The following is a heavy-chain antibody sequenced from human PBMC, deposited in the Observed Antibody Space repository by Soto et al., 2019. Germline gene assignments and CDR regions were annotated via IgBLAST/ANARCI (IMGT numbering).Heavy chain of an antibody. CDR2: ISGSGGST. J-gene: IGHJ4*02. V-gene: IGHV3-23*01. D-gene: IGHD3-10*01. CDR3: AKVRPGSYLGGVYFDY. CDR1: GFTFSSYA. Sequence: GGSLRLSCAASGFTFSSYAMSWVRQAPGKGLEWVSAISGSGGSTYYADSVKGRFTISRDNSKNTLYLQMNSLRAEDTAVYYCAKVRPGSYLGGVYFDYWGQGTLVTVSS.